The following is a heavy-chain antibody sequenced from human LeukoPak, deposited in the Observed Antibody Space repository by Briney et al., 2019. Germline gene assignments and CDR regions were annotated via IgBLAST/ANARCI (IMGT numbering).Heavy chain of an antibody. D-gene: IGHD3-22*01. V-gene: IGHV4-4*07. CDR2: IYTSGST. CDR3: ARDGYYYDSSGYYEKMYYFDY. Sequence: KPSETLSLTCTVSGGSISSYYWSWIRQPAGKGLEWIGRIYTSGSTNYNPSLKSRVTMSVDTSKNQFSLKLSSVTAADTAVYYCARDGYYYDSSGYYEKMYYFDYWGQGTLLTVSS. CDR1: GGSISSYY. J-gene: IGHJ4*02.